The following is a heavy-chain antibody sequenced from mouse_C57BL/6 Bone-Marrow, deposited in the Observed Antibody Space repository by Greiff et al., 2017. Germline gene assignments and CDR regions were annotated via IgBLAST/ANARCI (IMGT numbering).Heavy chain of an antibody. Sequence: DVKLVESGGDLVKPGGSLKLSCAASGFTFSSYGMSWVRQTPDKRLEWVATISSGGSYTYYPDSVKGRFTISRDNAKNTLYLQMSSLKSEDTAMYYCARQRGCYSNYFDYWGQGTTLTVSS. CDR2: ISSGGSYT. V-gene: IGHV5-6*02. D-gene: IGHD2-5*01. J-gene: IGHJ2*01. CDR3: ARQRGCYSNYFDY. CDR1: GFTFSSYG.